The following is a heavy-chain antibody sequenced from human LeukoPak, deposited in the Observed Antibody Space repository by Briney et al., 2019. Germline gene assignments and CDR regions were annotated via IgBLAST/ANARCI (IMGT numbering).Heavy chain of an antibody. CDR1: GGSFSGYY. D-gene: IGHD3-22*01. V-gene: IGHV4-34*01. Sequence: SETLSLTCAFYGGSFSGYYWSWIRQPPGKGLEWIGEINHSGSTNYNPSLKSRVTISVDTSKNQFSLKLSSVTAADTAVYYCARRARTMIVVYFDYWGQGTLVTVSS. CDR2: INHSGST. CDR3: ARRARTMIVVYFDY. J-gene: IGHJ4*02.